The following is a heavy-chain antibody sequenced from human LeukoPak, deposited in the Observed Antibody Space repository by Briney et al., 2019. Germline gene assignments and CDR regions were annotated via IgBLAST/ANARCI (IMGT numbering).Heavy chain of an antibody. Sequence: PSETLSLTCTVSGGSISSYYWSWIRQPPGKGLEWIGYIYYSGSTNYNPSLKSRVTISLDTSKNQFSLKLSSVTAADTAVYYCARVGHSSSWYLNWFDPWGQGTLVTVSS. CDR2: IYYSGST. D-gene: IGHD6-13*01. J-gene: IGHJ5*02. CDR1: GGSISSYY. CDR3: ARVGHSSSWYLNWFDP. V-gene: IGHV4-59*01.